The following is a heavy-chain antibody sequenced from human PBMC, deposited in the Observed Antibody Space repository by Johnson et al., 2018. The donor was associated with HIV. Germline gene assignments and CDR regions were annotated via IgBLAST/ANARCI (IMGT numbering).Heavy chain of an antibody. CDR2: IWYDGSNI. D-gene: IGHD3-22*01. CDR3: ARVGVDYYDRGATYQNAFDI. Sequence: QVQLVESGGGVVQPGRSLRLSCAASGFTFSNYAMHWVRQAPGKGLEWVAVIWYDGSNIYYADSVKGRFTISRDNSKNTLYLQMNSLRTEDTAVYYCARVGVDYYDRGATYQNAFDIWGQGTMVTVSS. V-gene: IGHV3-33*08. J-gene: IGHJ3*02. CDR1: GFTFSNYA.